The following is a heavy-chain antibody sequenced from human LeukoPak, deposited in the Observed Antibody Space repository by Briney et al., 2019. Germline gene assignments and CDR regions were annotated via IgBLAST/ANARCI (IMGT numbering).Heavy chain of an antibody. CDR2: IWSHGNTK. CDR1: GFVFSTYG. D-gene: IGHD4-17*01. V-gene: IGHV3-33*01. CDR3: ARDDDYDDHNTFDM. J-gene: IGHJ3*02. Sequence: PGTSLRLSCAASGFVFSTYGMHWVCQAPGKGLEWVAVIWSHGNTKKYADSVTGRFTISRDNSKNTLYLEMNTLRAEDTAVYYCARDDDYDDHNTFDMWGHGTMVTVSS.